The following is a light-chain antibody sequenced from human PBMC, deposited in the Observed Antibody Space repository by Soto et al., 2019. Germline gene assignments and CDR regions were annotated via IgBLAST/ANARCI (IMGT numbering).Light chain of an antibody. CDR1: QSLMHNNGYNY. V-gene: IGKV2-28*01. CDR3: MQALQTRT. Sequence: DIVMTQTPLSLPVTPGEPASISCRSSQSLMHNNGYNYLDWYLQKPGQSPQLLIYLGSNRASGVPDRFSGSGSGTDFTLKISRVEAEDVGVYYCMQALQTRTFGQGTKVDIK. J-gene: IGKJ1*01. CDR2: LGS.